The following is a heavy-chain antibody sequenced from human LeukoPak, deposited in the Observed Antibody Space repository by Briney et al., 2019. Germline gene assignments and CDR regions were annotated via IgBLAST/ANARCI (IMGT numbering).Heavy chain of an antibody. CDR2: ITTSDGNT. CDR1: GFTFSSYT. CDR3: ARGMWGGRFEY. Sequence: AGGSLRLSCAASGFTFSSYTMSWVRQAPGKGLEWVSTITTSDGNTYYADSVKGRFTVSRDNSKNTLYLQMNSLRADDTAVYYCARGMWGGRFEYWGQGTLVTVSS. D-gene: IGHD3-16*01. J-gene: IGHJ4*02. V-gene: IGHV3-23*01.